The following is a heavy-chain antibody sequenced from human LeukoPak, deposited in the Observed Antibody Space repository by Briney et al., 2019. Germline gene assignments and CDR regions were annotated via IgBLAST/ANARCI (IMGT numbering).Heavy chain of an antibody. CDR3: AREMGYMVRGVLPSGY. CDR1: GFTFSSFS. J-gene: IGHJ4*02. Sequence: PGGSLRLSCAASGFTFSSFSMNWVRQAPGKGLEWVSSISSTSTYIYYADSLRGRFTISRDNAKNSLYLQMSSLRAEDTAVYYCAREMGYMVRGVLPSGYWGQGTLVTVSS. CDR2: ISSTSTYI. V-gene: IGHV3-21*01. D-gene: IGHD3-10*01.